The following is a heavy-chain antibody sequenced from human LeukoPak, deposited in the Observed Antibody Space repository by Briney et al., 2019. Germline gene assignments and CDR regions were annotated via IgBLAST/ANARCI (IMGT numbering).Heavy chain of an antibody. V-gene: IGHV3-66*01. CDR2: IYSGGST. CDR1: GFTVSSNY. Sequence: GGSLRLSCAVSGFTVSSNYMSWVRQAPGKGLEWVSVIYSGGSTYYADSVKGRFTISRDNSKNTPYLQMNSLRAEDTAVYYCARDSYSSGWPAEGYWGQGTLVTVSS. J-gene: IGHJ4*02. D-gene: IGHD6-19*01. CDR3: ARDSYSSGWPAEGY.